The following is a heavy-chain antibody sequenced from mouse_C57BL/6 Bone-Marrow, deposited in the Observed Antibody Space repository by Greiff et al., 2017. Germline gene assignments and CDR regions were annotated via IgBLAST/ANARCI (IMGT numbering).Heavy chain of an antibody. CDR1: GFKFPDYY. V-gene: IGHV14-1*01. CDR2: IDPDDGDT. Sequence: VQLQQSGAELVKPGASVKLSCTASGFKFPDYYMNWVKQRPEKGLEWIGGIDPDDGDTDYAPKFQGKTTMTADKSSNTAYLQLSSLTSEDAAVYCCSTEGYYGNIDVGCWGKGIPVT. CDR3: STEGYYGNIDVGC. J-gene: IGHJ1*03. D-gene: IGHD1-1*01.